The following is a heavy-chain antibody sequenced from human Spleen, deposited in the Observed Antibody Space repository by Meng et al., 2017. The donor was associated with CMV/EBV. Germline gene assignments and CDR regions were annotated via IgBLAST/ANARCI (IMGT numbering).Heavy chain of an antibody. J-gene: IGHJ3*02. CDR1: GFTFDDYA. D-gene: IGHD1-26*01. CDR3: ARAPRATGAFDI. CDR2: ISWNSGSI. Sequence: GGSLRLSCAASGFTFDDYAMHWVRQAPGKGLEWVSGISWNSGSIGYADSVKGRFTISRDNAKNSLYLQMNSLRAEDTAVYYCARAPRATGAFDIWGQGTMVTVSS. V-gene: IGHV3-9*01.